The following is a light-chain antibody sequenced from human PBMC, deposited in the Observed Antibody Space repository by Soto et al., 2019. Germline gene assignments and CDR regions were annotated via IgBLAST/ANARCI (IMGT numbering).Light chain of an antibody. J-gene: IGLJ2*01. CDR3: SSYTSTIRAV. CDR1: NNDVGGYNY. V-gene: IGLV2-14*03. Sequence: QSALTQPVSVSGSPGQSITISCTGTNNDVGGYNYVSWFQQHPGKAPKLLIYVVTSRPSGVSNRFSGSKSGNTASLTISGLQAEDEADYYCSSYTSTIRAVFGGGTKLTVL. CDR2: VVT.